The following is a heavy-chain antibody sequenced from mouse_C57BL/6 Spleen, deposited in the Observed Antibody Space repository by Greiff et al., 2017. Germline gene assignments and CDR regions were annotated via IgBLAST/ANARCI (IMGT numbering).Heavy chain of an antibody. Sequence: QVHVKQPGAELVRPGSSVKLSCKASGYTFTSYWMHWVKQRPIQGLEWIGNIDPSDSETHYNQKFKDKATLTVDKSSSTAYMQLSSLTSEDSAVXYCARFLGGGGSYYFDYWGQGTTLTVSS. CDR3: ARFLGGGGSYYFDY. D-gene: IGHD4-1*01. CDR2: IDPSDSET. CDR1: GYTFTSYW. J-gene: IGHJ2*01. V-gene: IGHV1-52*01.